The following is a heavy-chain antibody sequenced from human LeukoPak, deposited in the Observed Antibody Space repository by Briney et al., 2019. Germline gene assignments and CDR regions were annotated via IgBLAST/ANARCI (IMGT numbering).Heavy chain of an antibody. CDR2: INHSGST. Sequence: PSETLSLTCTVSGGSISSSSYYWGWIRQPPGKGLEWIGEINHSGSTNYNPSLKSRVTISVDTSKNQFSLKLSSVTAADTAVYYCARRRGYYYGSGSYPVDYWGQGTLVTVSS. CDR3: ARRRGYYYGSGSYPVDY. CDR1: GGSISSSSYY. D-gene: IGHD3-10*01. V-gene: IGHV4-39*07. J-gene: IGHJ4*02.